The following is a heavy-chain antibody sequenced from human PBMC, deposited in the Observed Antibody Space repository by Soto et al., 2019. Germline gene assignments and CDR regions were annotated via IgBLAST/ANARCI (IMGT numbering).Heavy chain of an antibody. CDR3: ARSSHKESWFDP. CDR1: GGSVSNFY. Sequence: PSETLSLTCTASGGSVSNFYWNWIRQSAGKGLEWIGRIYSSGSTNYNPSLRSRVTMSVDTSKNQFSLKLNSVTAADTAVYYCARSSHKESWFDPWGQGTLVTVSS. CDR2: IYSSGST. V-gene: IGHV4-4*07. D-gene: IGHD6-13*01. J-gene: IGHJ5*02.